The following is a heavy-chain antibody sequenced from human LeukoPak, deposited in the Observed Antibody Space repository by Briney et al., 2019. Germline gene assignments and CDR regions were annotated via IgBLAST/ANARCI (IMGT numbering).Heavy chain of an antibody. CDR3: AREFIVVVPAASRLYYYYMDV. CDR2: VNHSGST. CDR1: GGSFSGYY. Sequence: SETLSLTCAVYGGSFSGYYWSWIRQPPGKGLEWIGEVNHSGSTNYNPSLKSRVTISVDTSKNQFSLKLSSVTAADTAVYYCAREFIVVVPAASRLYYYYMDVWGKGTTVTISS. D-gene: IGHD2-2*01. J-gene: IGHJ6*03. V-gene: IGHV4-34*01.